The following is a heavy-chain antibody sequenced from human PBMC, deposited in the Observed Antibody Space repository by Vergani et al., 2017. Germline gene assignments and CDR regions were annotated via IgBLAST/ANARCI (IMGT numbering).Heavy chain of an antibody. CDR2: INPNSGGA. D-gene: IGHD1-20*01. V-gene: IGHV1-2*02. CDR1: GYTFTGYY. Sequence: QVQLVQSGAEVKKPGASVKVSCKASGYTFTGYYMHWVRQAPGQGLEWMGWINPNSGGANYAQKFQGRVTMTRDTSISTAYMELSRLRSDDTAVYYCARLGALTGTTQDWLVPWGGGTLVTVSS. CDR3: ARLGALTGTTQDWLVP. J-gene: IGHJ5*02.